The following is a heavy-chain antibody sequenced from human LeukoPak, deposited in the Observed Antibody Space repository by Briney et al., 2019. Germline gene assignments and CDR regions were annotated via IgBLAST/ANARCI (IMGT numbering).Heavy chain of an antibody. V-gene: IGHV4-31*02. J-gene: IGHJ4*02. D-gene: IGHD3-16*01. CDR1: GGPISSGGYY. CDR2: IYYSGST. CDR3: ARAQMGGFGDFDY. Sequence: SETLSLTCTVSGGPISSGGYYWSWIRQHPGKGLEWIGYIYYSGSTYYNPSLKSRVTISVDTSKNQFSLKLSSVTAADTAVYYCARAQMGGFGDFDYWGQGTLVTVSS.